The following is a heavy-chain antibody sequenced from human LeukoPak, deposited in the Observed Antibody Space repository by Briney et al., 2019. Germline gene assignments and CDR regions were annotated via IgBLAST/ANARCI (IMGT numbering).Heavy chain of an antibody. D-gene: IGHD3-10*01. CDR3: ARDALQYYHGSIDY. CDR1: GGTFSSYA. Sequence: SVKVSCKASGGTFSSYAMSWVRQAPGQGLEWMGGIIPIFGTANYAQKFQGRVTITADESTSTAYMELSSLRSEDTAVYYCARDALQYYHGSIDYWGQGTLVTVSS. V-gene: IGHV1-69*13. J-gene: IGHJ4*02. CDR2: IIPIFGTA.